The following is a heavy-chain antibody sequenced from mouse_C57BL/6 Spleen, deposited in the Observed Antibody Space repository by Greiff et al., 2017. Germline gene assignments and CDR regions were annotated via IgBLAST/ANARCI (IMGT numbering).Heavy chain of an antibody. CDR3: TRDEGNDYYAMDY. CDR1: GFTFSSYA. Sequence: EVNVVESGEGLVKPGGSLKLSCAASGFTFSSYAMSWVRQTPEKRLEWVAYISSGGDYIYYADTVKGRFTISRDNARNTLYLQMSSLKSEDTAMYYCTRDEGNDYYAMDYWGQGTSVTVSS. V-gene: IGHV5-9-1*02. J-gene: IGHJ4*01. CDR2: ISSGGDYI. D-gene: IGHD2-1*01.